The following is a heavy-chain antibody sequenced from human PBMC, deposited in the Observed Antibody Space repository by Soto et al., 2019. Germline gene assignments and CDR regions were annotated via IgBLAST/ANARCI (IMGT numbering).Heavy chain of an antibody. CDR2: VSHRGST. D-gene: IGHD3-16*01. CDR1: GGSIGSSSFY. J-gene: IGHJ6*03. V-gene: IGHV4-39*02. Sequence: PSETLSLTCTVSGGSIGSSSFYWGWVRQPPGKGLEWIGSVSHRGSTYYNPSLTSRVTISVDTSKNHFSLKLNSVTAADTAVYYCVSPYNFYFMDVWGKGTPVTVSS. CDR3: VSPYNFYFMDV.